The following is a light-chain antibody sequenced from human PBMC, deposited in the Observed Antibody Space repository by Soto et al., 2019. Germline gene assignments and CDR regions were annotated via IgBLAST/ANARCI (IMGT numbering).Light chain of an antibody. Sequence: QTVVTQPPSVSGAPGQTITMSCTGSGSNVGASYDVHWYQQLPGTAPKLLVYRNTQRPSGVPDRFSGSKSGTSASLAISGLQSEDEADYYCAGWEDSLNGVAFGGGTKLTVL. V-gene: IGLV1-47*01. CDR3: AGWEDSLNGVA. J-gene: IGLJ2*01. CDR1: GSNVGASYD. CDR2: RNT.